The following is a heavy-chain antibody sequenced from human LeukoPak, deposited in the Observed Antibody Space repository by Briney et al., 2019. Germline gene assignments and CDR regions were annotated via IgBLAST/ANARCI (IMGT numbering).Heavy chain of an antibody. CDR2: ISYDGSNK. CDR1: GFTFSSYG. CDR3: AKTYVVVSTGGYVDY. J-gene: IGHJ4*02. Sequence: GRSLRLSCAASGFTFSSYGMHWVRQAPGKGLEWVAVISYDGSNKYYADSVKGRFTISRDNSKNTLYLQMNSLRAEDTAVYYCAKTYVVVSTGGYVDYWGQGTLVTVSS. V-gene: IGHV3-30*18. D-gene: IGHD2-21*01.